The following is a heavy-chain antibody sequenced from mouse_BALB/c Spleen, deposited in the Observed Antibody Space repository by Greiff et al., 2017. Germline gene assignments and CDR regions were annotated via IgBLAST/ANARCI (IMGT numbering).Heavy chain of an antibody. CDR1: GFTFSSYA. CDR3: ARGYDYDGAMDY. D-gene: IGHD2-4*01. V-gene: IGHV5-6-5*01. Sequence: EVQGVESGGGIVKPGGSLKLSCAASGFTFSSYAMSWVRQTPEKRLEWVASISSGGSTYYPDSVKGRFTISRDNARNILYLQMSSLRSEDTAMYYCARGYDYDGAMDYWGQGTSVTVSS. J-gene: IGHJ4*01. CDR2: ISSGGST.